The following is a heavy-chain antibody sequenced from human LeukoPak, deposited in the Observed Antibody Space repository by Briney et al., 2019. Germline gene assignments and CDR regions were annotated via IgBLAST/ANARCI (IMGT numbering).Heavy chain of an antibody. CDR2: IYPGDSDT. D-gene: IGHD6-13*01. CDR1: GYSFTSYW. CDR3: ARLNAAAVEYYFDY. V-gene: IGHV5-51*01. J-gene: IGHJ4*02. Sequence: LGESLKISCKGSGYSFTSYWIGWVRQMPGEGLEWMGIIYPGDSDTRYSPSFQGQVTISADKSISTAYLQWSSLKASDTAMYYCARLNAAAVEYYFDYWGQGTLVTVSS.